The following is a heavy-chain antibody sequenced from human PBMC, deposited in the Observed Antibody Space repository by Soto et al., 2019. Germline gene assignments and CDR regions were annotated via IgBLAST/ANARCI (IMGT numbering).Heavy chain of an antibody. CDR1: GGSVTSDKVY. CDR3: ATESGSTYGYFDH. CDR2: ISNSGIT. Sequence: LALTCPVSGGSVTSDKVYWPWIRQSPRKGMEWIGYISNSGITGYNPSLKTRVSMSVDRYKNQFSLSLTSVTASDPALYFCATESGSTYGYFDHWGQGTRVTVSS. V-gene: IGHV4-30-4*01. J-gene: IGHJ4*02. D-gene: IGHD5-18*01.